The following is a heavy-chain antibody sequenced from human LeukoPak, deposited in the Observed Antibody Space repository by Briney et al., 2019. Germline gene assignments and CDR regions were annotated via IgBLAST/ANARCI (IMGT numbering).Heavy chain of an antibody. Sequence: SETLSLTCTVSGGSISSGDYYWSWIRQPPGKGLEWIGYIYYGGSTYYNPSPKSRVTISVDTSKNQFSLKLSSVTAADTAVYYCARGNVLRFLEWLLLSWFDPWGQGTLVTVSS. CDR1: GGSISSGDYY. J-gene: IGHJ5*02. CDR3: ARGNVLRFLEWLLLSWFDP. D-gene: IGHD3-3*01. CDR2: IYYGGST. V-gene: IGHV4-30-4*08.